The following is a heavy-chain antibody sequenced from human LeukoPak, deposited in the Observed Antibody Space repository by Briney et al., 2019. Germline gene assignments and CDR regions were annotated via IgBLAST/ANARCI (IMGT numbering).Heavy chain of an antibody. V-gene: IGHV3-7*01. CDR3: VEEQASGYYRVADY. CDR2: IKHDGSEK. CDR1: GFTFRTYW. D-gene: IGHD5-12*01. Sequence: GGSLRLSCAASGFTFRTYWMSWVRQAPGKGLEWVANIKHDGSEKNYVDSVKGRFTVSRDNTKNSLYLQMSSLRSEDTALYYCVEEQASGYYRVADYWGQGTLVIVSS. J-gene: IGHJ4*02.